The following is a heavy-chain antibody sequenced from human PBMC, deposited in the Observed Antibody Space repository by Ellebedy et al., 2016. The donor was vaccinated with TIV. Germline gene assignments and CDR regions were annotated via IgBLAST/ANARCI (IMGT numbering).Heavy chain of an antibody. CDR3: ARDHVSGWALGF. J-gene: IGHJ4*02. V-gene: IGHV3-7*01. CDR2: INQDGSGK. CDR1: GFTFSTYW. D-gene: IGHD6-19*01. Sequence: GGSLRLSCTASGFTFSTYWMTWVRQAPGKGLEWVANINQDGSGKYYVDSVKGRLTISRDNAKNSLYLQMNSLRAEDTAVYYCARDHVSGWALGFWGQGTLVTVSS.